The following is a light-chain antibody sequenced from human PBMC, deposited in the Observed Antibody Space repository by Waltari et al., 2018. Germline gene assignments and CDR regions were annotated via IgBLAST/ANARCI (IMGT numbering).Light chain of an antibody. CDR3: QQYYSTPYT. J-gene: IGKJ2*01. CDR2: WAS. Sequence: DIVMTQSPDSLAVSLGERATINCKSSQSVLYNSINKNFLAWYQHKPGQPPNLLIYWASTRESGVPDRFSGSGSGTDFTLTISSLQAEDVAVYYCQQYYSTPYTFGQGTKLEIQ. CDR1: QSVLYNSINKNF. V-gene: IGKV4-1*01.